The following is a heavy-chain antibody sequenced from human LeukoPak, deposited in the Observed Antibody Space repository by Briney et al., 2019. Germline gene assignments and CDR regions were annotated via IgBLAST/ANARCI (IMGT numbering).Heavy chain of an antibody. CDR2: ISGGGGST. J-gene: IGHJ6*04. D-gene: IGHD3-10*01. CDR1: GFTFSSYA. CDR3: AKGGVWFPGGDGMDV. V-gene: IGHV3-23*01. Sequence: AGGSLRLSCAASGFTFSSYAMSWVRQAPGKRLEWVSAISGGGGSTYYAASVKGRFTISRDNSKNTLYLQMNSLRAEDTAVYYCAKGGVWFPGGDGMDVWGKGTTVTVSS.